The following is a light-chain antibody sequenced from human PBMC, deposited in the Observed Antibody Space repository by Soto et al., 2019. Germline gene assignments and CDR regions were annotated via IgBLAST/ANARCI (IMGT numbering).Light chain of an antibody. Sequence: DIQMTQSPSSLSASIGDRVTITCQASHDIRKYLNWYQQKPGKAPNLLIYSASNLESGVPSRFSGSGFGTDFIFNISSLQPEDLATYYCQQYDNLPRTFGPGTKLEIK. CDR2: SAS. J-gene: IGKJ2*01. CDR3: QQYDNLPRT. V-gene: IGKV1-33*01. CDR1: HDIRKY.